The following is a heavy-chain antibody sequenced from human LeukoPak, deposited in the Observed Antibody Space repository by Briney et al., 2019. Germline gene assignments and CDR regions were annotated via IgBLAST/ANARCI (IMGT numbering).Heavy chain of an antibody. D-gene: IGHD3-10*01. CDR3: ARDLGGGSGSYNVDY. J-gene: IGHJ4*02. V-gene: IGHV3-33*01. Sequence: GGSLRLSCAASGFTFSSYGMHWVRQAPGKGLEWVAVIWYDGSNKYYADSVKGRFTISRDNSKNTLYLQMNSLRAEDTAVYYCARDLGGGSGSYNVDYWGQGTLVTVSS. CDR1: GFTFSSYG. CDR2: IWYDGSNK.